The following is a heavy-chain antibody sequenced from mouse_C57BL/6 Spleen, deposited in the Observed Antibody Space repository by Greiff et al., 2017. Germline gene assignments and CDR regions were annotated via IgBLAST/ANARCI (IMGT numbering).Heavy chain of an antibody. CDR1: GYTFTDYY. CDR2: INPYNGGT. D-gene: IGHD4-1*01. J-gene: IGHJ4*01. CDR3: ARLGRMDPYAMDY. Sequence: VQLQQSGPVLVKPGASVKMSCKASGYTFTDYYMNWVKQSHGKSLEWIGVINPYNGGTSYNQKFKGKATLTVDKSSSTAYMELNSLTSEDSAVYYCARLGRMDPYAMDYWGQGTSVTVSS. V-gene: IGHV1-19*01.